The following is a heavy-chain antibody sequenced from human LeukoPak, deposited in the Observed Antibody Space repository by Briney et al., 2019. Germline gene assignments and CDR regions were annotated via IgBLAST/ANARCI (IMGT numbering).Heavy chain of an antibody. CDR3: ATDRSGLYQLLFAFDI. CDR2: SRWNSGSI. V-gene: IGHV3-9*01. CDR1: GFTVDDDA. Sequence: PGGSLRLSCAASGFTVDDDAMHWVRQAPGKGLEWVSGSRWNSGSIGYADSVKGRFTISRDNAKNYLYLQVNSLRAEDTALYYCATDRSGLYQLLFAFDIWGQGTMVTVSS. D-gene: IGHD2-2*01. J-gene: IGHJ3*02.